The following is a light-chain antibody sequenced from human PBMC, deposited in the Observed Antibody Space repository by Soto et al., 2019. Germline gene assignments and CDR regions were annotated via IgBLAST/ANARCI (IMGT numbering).Light chain of an antibody. Sequence: QSALTQPPSASGTAGQVVTISCSGGDSNIGSNSVYWYQHLPRMAPKLLIHYNNQRPSGVPDRFSGSRSGTSASLAINGLQSGDEADYYCGAWDESLNGYVFGTGTKV. J-gene: IGLJ1*01. CDR2: YNN. V-gene: IGLV1-44*01. CDR1: DSNIGSNS. CDR3: GAWDESLNGYV.